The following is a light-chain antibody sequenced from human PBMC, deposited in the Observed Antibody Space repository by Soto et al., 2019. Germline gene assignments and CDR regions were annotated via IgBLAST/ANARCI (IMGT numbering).Light chain of an antibody. CDR1: QSISSW. V-gene: IGKV1-5*01. CDR3: QQYNSYSGT. CDR2: DAS. Sequence: IPMTQSPSTLSASVGDRFTITCRASQSISSWLAWYQQKPGKAPKLLIYDASSLESGVPSRFSGSGSGTEFTLTISSLQPDDFATYYCQQYNSYSGTFGQGTKVAIK. J-gene: IGKJ1*01.